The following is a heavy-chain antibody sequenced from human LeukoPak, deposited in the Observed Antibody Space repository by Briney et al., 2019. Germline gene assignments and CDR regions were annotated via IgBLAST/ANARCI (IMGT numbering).Heavy chain of an antibody. CDR3: ARNQPFGYSYGSGTRDAFDI. V-gene: IGHV1-2*02. CDR2: INPNSSGT. D-gene: IGHD5-18*01. J-gene: IGHJ3*02. CDR1: GYTFTGYY. Sequence: ASVKVSCKASGYTFTGYYIHWVRQAPGQGLEWVGWINPNSSGTNYAQKFQGRVTMTSDTFISTGFMELSRLRSDDTAVYYCARNQPFGYSYGSGTRDAFDIWGQGTMITVSS.